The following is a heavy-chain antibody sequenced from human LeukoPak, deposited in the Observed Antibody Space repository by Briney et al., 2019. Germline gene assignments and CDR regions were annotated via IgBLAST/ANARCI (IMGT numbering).Heavy chain of an antibody. Sequence: SETLSLTCTVSGGSMITDTFCWVWIRQPPGKGLEWIANMYYNGGGTQYNRSLTNRVTISVDTSKNQFFLNLRSVTAADTAVYYCTRRTYSTYMDVWGQGTTVTVSS. D-gene: IGHD1-7*01. CDR2: MYYNGGGT. CDR3: TRRTYSTYMDV. J-gene: IGHJ6*03. V-gene: IGHV4-39*01. CDR1: GGSMITDTFC.